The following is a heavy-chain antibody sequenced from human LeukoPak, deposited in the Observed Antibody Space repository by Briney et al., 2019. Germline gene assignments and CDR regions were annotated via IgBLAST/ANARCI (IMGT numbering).Heavy chain of an antibody. CDR2: ISHDGST. CDR1: DYPISSGRF. D-gene: IGHD2/OR15-2a*01. V-gene: IGHV4-38-2*02. Sequence: PSETLSLTCSVSDYPISSGRFWGWIRQPPGKGLEWIATISHDGSTYFNPSLKSRVIVSVDTSKNQFSLNLTSVNAADTAVYYCAREHCAGGYCYFLDYWGQGTLVTVSS. J-gene: IGHJ4*02. CDR3: AREHCAGGYCYFLDY.